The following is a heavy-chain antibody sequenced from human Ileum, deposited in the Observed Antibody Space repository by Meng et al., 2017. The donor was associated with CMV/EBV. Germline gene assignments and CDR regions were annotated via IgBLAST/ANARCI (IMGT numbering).Heavy chain of an antibody. Sequence: GESLKISCAASGFTFSSYEMNWVRQAPGKGLEWVSTLTPNGADTYYAASVRGRFTISRDNFQSTVYLQMSSLGADDTVVYYCAKSSPDHFDYFFGPWGQGALVTVSS. CDR3: AKSSPDHFDYFFGP. V-gene: IGHV3-23*01. CDR1: GFTFSSYE. J-gene: IGHJ5*02. D-gene: IGHD2/OR15-2a*01. CDR2: LTPNGADT.